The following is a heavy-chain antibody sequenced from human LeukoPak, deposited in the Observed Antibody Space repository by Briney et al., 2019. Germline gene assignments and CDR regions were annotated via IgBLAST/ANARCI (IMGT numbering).Heavy chain of an antibody. J-gene: IGHJ4*02. D-gene: IGHD3-3*01. CDR3: AKVVYDFWSGYSYLGPFDY. CDR2: ISGSGGST. Sequence: PGGSLRLSCAASGFTFSSYAMSWVRQAPGKGLGWVSAISGSGGSTYYADSVKGRFTISRDNSKNTLYLQMNSLRAEDTAVYYCAKVVYDFWSGYSYLGPFDYWGQGTLVTVSS. V-gene: IGHV3-23*01. CDR1: GFTFSSYA.